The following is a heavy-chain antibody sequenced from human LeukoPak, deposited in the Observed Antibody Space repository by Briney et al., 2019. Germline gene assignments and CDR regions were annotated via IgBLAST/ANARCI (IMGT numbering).Heavy chain of an antibody. CDR3: AREYCSGGSCYKHRWFDP. D-gene: IGHD2-15*01. CDR2: IGAYNGNT. Sequence: ASVKVSCKASGYTFTSYGISWVRQAPGQGLEWMGWIGAYNGNTNYAQKLQGRVTMTTDTSTSTAYMELRSLRSDDTAVYYCAREYCSGGSCYKHRWFDPWGQGTLVTVSS. CDR1: GYTFTSYG. J-gene: IGHJ5*02. V-gene: IGHV1-18*04.